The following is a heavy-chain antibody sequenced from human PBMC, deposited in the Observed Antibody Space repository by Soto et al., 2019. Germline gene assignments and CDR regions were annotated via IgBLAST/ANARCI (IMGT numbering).Heavy chain of an antibody. CDR2: IYYSGRT. CDR1: GGSISSYY. D-gene: IGHD2-2*02. CDR3: ARGYCSSTSCYIWDNWFDP. Sequence: SETLSLTCTVSGGSISSYYWSWIRQPPGKGLEWIGYIYYSGRTNYNPSLKSRVTISVDTSKNQFSLKLSSVTAADTAVYYCARGYCSSTSCYIWDNWFDPWGQGTLVTVPS. J-gene: IGHJ5*02. V-gene: IGHV4-59*01.